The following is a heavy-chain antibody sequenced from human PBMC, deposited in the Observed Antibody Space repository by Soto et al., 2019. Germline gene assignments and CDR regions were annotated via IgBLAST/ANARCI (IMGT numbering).Heavy chain of an antibody. D-gene: IGHD6-25*01. CDR3: ARGGSSGSYGYYFDY. Sequence: QVQLQESGPGLVKPSETLSLTCTVSGGSISSYYWSWIRQPPGKGLEWLGYVYYSGSTNYNPSLRRRVPRSVDTSKNQFSLNLGSVTAAYTAVYYCARGGSSGSYGYYFDYWGQGTLVTVSS. CDR2: VYYSGST. CDR1: GGSISSYY. J-gene: IGHJ4*02. V-gene: IGHV4-59*01.